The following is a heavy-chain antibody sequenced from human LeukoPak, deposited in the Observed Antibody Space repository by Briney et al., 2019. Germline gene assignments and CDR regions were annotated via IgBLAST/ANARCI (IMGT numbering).Heavy chain of an antibody. Sequence: PGKSLRLSCAASGFTFSSYGMHWVRQAPGKGLEWVAVISYDGSSKYYIDSVKGRFTISRDNSKNTLFLQMNSLRAEDTAVYYCARGGNSQTYPVSGYWGQGTLVTVSS. CDR2: ISYDGSSK. CDR3: ARGGNSQTYPVSGY. CDR1: GFTFSSYG. D-gene: IGHD2/OR15-2a*01. J-gene: IGHJ4*02. V-gene: IGHV3-30*03.